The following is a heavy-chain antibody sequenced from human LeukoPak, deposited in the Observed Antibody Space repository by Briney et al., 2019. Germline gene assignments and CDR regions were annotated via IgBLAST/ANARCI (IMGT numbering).Heavy chain of an antibody. CDR2: INPNSGGT. Sequence: ASVKVSCKASGYTFTGYYMHWLRQAPGQGLEWMGWINPNSGGTNYAQKFQGRVTMTRDTSISTAYMELSRLRSDDTAVYYCARDRAAADGVGNWFDPWGQVTLVTVSS. V-gene: IGHV1-2*02. CDR1: GYTFTGYY. J-gene: IGHJ5*02. CDR3: ARDRAAADGVGNWFDP. D-gene: IGHD6-13*01.